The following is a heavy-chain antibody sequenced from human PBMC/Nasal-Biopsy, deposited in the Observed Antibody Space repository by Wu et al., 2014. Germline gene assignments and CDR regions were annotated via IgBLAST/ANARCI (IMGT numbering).Heavy chain of an antibody. V-gene: IGHV3-13*01. CDR2: IGTIGDT. CDR3: ARGLMDHCSNTNCPFDY. D-gene: IGHD2-2*01. Sequence: LRLSCAASGFAFSNYDMHWVRQVPGKGLEWVSAIGTIGDTYYPGSVKGRFTVSRENGKNSLYLQMNSLSAEDTAVYYCARGLMDHCSNTNCPFDYWGQGTLVTVSS. J-gene: IGHJ4*02. CDR1: GFAFSNYD.